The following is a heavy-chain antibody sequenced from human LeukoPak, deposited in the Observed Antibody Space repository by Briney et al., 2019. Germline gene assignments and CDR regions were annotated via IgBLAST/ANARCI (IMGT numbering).Heavy chain of an antibody. Sequence: SVKVSCTASGGTFSSYAISWVRQAPGQGLEWMGGIIPIFGTANYAQKFQGRVTMTRDMSTSTVYMELSSLRSEDTAVYYCAREGPNYYDSSGNLDYWGQGTLVTVSS. CDR3: AREGPNYYDSSGNLDY. D-gene: IGHD3-22*01. J-gene: IGHJ4*02. CDR1: GGTFSSYA. V-gene: IGHV1-69*05. CDR2: IIPIFGTA.